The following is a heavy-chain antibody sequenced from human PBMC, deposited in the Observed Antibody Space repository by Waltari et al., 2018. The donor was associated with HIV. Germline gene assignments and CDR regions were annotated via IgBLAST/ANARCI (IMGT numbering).Heavy chain of an antibody. V-gene: IGHV4-39*01. CDR3: ASLGPFQYYYDSSGWNDAFDI. Sequence: QLQLQESGPGLVKPSETLSLTCTVSGGSISSSSYYWGWIRQPPGKGLEWIGSSYYRGSTYYTPSLKSRVTIAVETSKNQFSLKLSSVTAADTAVYYCASLGPFQYYYDSSGWNDAFDIWGQGTMVTVSS. CDR1: GGSISSSSYY. CDR2: SYYRGST. J-gene: IGHJ3*02. D-gene: IGHD3-22*01.